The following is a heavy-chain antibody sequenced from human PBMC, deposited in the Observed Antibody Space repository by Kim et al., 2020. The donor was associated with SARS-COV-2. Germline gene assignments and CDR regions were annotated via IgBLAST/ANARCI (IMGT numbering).Heavy chain of an antibody. D-gene: IGHD1-26*01. Sequence: SVKVSCKASGGTFSSYAISWVRQAPGQGLEWMGGIIPIFGTANYAQKFQGRVTITADESTSTAYMELSSLRSEDTAVYYCARVPTVGATRDAFDIWGQGTMVTVSS. V-gene: IGHV1-69*13. CDR1: GGTFSSYA. CDR3: ARVPTVGATRDAFDI. J-gene: IGHJ3*02. CDR2: IIPIFGTA.